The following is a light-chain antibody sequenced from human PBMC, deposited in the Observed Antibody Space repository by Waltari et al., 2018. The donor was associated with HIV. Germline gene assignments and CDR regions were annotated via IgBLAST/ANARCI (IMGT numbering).Light chain of an antibody. CDR2: KAS. Sequence: DIQMTQSPSTLSASVGDRVTITCRASQSISSWLAWYQQKPGKAPKLLIYKASSLERGVPSMFSGSASGTVFTLTISSLQPDDFATYYCQQYNSYSTWTFGQGTKVEIK. CDR1: QSISSW. V-gene: IGKV1-5*03. CDR3: QQYNSYSTWT. J-gene: IGKJ1*01.